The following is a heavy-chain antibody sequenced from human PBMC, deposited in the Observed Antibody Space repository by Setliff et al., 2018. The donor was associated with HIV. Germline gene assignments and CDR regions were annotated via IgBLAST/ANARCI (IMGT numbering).Heavy chain of an antibody. CDR3: VRDRALRFSQSPSLHYFGV. Sequence: SETLSLTCNVSGASITNHDWTWVRQPAGKGLEWIGRVYGSTIIKYNPFLESRVTMSLDAPKNQFSLRLRSLTAADTAVYYCVRDRALRFSQSPSLHYFGVWGQGILVTVSS. J-gene: IGHJ4*01. CDR1: GASITNHD. CDR2: VYGSTII. V-gene: IGHV4-4*07.